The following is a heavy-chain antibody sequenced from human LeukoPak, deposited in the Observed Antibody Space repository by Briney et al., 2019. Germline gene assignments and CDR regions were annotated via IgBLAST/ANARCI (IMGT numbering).Heavy chain of an antibody. Sequence: SETLSLTCTVSGVSIGSSSYYWGWIRQPPGKGLEWIGSIYYSGSTYYNPSLKSRVTISVDTSKNQFSLKLSSVTAADTAVYYCARDTADAFDIWGQGTMVTVSS. J-gene: IGHJ3*02. CDR2: IYYSGST. D-gene: IGHD4-17*01. CDR3: ARDTADAFDI. V-gene: IGHV4-39*07. CDR1: GVSIGSSSYY.